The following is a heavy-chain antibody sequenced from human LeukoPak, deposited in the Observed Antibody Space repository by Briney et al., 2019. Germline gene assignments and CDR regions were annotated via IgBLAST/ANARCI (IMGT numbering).Heavy chain of an antibody. CDR1: GYTFTSYY. CDR3: ARVGSSGQLLDAFDI. D-gene: IGHD3-22*01. CDR2: INPSGGST. J-gene: IGHJ3*02. V-gene: IGHV1-46*01. Sequence: ASVKVSCKASGYTFTSYYMHWVRQAPGQGLEWMGIINPSGGSTSYAQKFQGRVTMTRDTSTSTVYMELSSLRSEDTAVYYYARVGSSGQLLDAFDIWGQGTMVTVSS.